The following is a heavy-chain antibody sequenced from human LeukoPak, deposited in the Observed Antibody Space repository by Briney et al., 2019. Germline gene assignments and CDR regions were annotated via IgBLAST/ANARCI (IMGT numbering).Heavy chain of an antibody. CDR1: GFTFSSYE. Sequence: GGSLRLSCAASGFTFSSYEMNWVRQAPGKGLEWVSYISSSGSTIYYADSVKGRFTISRDNAKNSLYLQMNSLRAEDTAVYYWARETLVVVPAAMWDWFDPWGQGTLVTVSS. V-gene: IGHV3-48*03. CDR2: ISSSGSTI. J-gene: IGHJ5*02. CDR3: ARETLVVVPAAMWDWFDP. D-gene: IGHD2-2*01.